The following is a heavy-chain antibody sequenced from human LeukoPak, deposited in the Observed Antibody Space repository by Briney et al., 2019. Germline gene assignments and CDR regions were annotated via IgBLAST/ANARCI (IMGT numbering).Heavy chain of an antibody. J-gene: IGHJ5*02. CDR2: ISSSGSTI. Sequence: GGSLRLSCAASGFTFSDFYMSWIRQAPGKGLEWVSYISSSGSTIYYADSAKGRFTISRDNAKNSLYLQMNSLRAEDTAVYYCARVIESRYSTSSGRGDWFDPWGQGTLVTVSS. CDR1: GFTFSDFY. V-gene: IGHV3-11*01. D-gene: IGHD6-6*01. CDR3: ARVIESRYSTSSGRGDWFDP.